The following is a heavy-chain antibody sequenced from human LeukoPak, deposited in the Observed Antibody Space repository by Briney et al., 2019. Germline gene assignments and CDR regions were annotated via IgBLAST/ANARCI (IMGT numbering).Heavy chain of an antibody. D-gene: IGHD3-10*01. CDR2: ITSSGGTI. V-gene: IGHV3-48*03. J-gene: IGHJ4*02. CDR3: ASRPPPSRGPYDY. Sequence: PGGSLRLSCAASGLTFSNYEMNWVRQAPGKGLEWVSYITSSGGTIYYADSVKGRFTISRDNAKSSLYLQMHSLRAEDTAVYYCASRPPPSRGPYDYWGQGTLVTVSS. CDR1: GLTFSNYE.